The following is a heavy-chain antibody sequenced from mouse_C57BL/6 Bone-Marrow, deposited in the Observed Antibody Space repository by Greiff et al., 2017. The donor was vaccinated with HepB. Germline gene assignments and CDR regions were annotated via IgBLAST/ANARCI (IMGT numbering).Heavy chain of an antibody. CDR3: ARRGYVSSYVDD. V-gene: IGHV1-81*01. Sequence: QVQLQQSGAELARPGASVKLSCKASGYTFTSYGISWVKQRTGQGLEWIGEIYPRSGNTYYNEKFKGKATLTADKSSSTAYMELRSLTSEDSAVYYCARRGYVSSYVDDWGQGTTLTVSS. CDR2: IYPRSGNT. J-gene: IGHJ2*01. D-gene: IGHD3-1*01. CDR1: GYTFTSYG.